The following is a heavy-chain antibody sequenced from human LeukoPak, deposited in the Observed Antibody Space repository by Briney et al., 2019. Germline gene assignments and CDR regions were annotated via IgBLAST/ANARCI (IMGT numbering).Heavy chain of an antibody. CDR2: IYYSGST. CDR3: AKSGGYGLIGY. CDR1: GASVSGDPYY. D-gene: IGHD1-26*01. J-gene: IGHJ4*02. Sequence: SETLSLTCTVSGASVSGDPYYWGWIRQPPGKGLEWIGNIYYSGSTYYNASLQSRVTISIETSKNQFSLRLNSVTAADTAMYYCAKSGGYGLIGYWGQGTLVTVSS. V-gene: IGHV4-39*01.